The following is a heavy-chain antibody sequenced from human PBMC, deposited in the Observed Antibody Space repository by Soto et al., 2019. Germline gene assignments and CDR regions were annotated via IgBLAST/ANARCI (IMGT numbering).Heavy chain of an antibody. CDR1: GGTFISYA. CDR3: ARAKGVPAANYYYGMDV. D-gene: IGHD2-2*01. CDR2: IIPIFGTA. V-gene: IGHV1-69*13. J-gene: IGHJ6*02. Sequence: GASGNVCCKSSGGTFISYAISWVRQAPGQGLEWMGGIIPIFGTANYAQKFQGRVTITADESTSTAYMELSSLRSEDTAVYYCARAKGVPAANYYYGMDVWGQGTTVTVSS.